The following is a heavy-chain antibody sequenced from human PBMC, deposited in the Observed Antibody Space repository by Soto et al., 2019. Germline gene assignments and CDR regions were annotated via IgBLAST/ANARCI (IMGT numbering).Heavy chain of an antibody. D-gene: IGHD6-13*01. J-gene: IGHJ6*02. CDR2: IYYSGST. V-gene: IGHV4-39*01. CDR3: ASLAAAGTYYYYYGMDV. Sequence: SETLSLTCTVSGGSISSSSYYWGWIRQPPGKGLEWTGSIYYSGSTYYNPSLTSRVTISVDTSKTQFSLKLSSVTAADTAVYYCASLAAAGTYYYYYGMDVWGQGTTVTVSS. CDR1: GGSISSSSYY.